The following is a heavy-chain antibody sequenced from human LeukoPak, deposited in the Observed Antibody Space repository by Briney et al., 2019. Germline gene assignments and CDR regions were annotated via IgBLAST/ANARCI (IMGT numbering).Heavy chain of an antibody. D-gene: IGHD6-13*01. CDR2: ISSSSSYI. CDR1: GFTFSTYN. CDR3: ARGHSSSWYSSGMDV. Sequence: GGSLRLSCAASGFTFSTYNMNWVRQAPGKGLEWVSSISSSSSYIYYADSVKGRFTISRDNAKNSLYLQMNSLRAEDTAVYCCARGHSSSWYSSGMDVWGQGTTVTVSS. J-gene: IGHJ6*02. V-gene: IGHV3-21*01.